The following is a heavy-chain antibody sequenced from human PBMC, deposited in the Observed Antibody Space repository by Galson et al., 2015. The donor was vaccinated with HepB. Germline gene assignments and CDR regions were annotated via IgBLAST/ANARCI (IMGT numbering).Heavy chain of an antibody. V-gene: IGHV3-23*01. CDR3: AKALVNVVAGWGFDY. CDR2: ISGSGGST. Sequence: SLRLSCAASGFTFSNYAMSWVRQAPGKGLEWVSGISGSGGSTNYADSVKGRFTISRDNSNNTLYLQMNSLRAEDTAVYYCAKALVNVVAGWGFDYWGQGTLVTVSS. D-gene: IGHD2-2*01. CDR1: GFTFSNYA. J-gene: IGHJ4*02.